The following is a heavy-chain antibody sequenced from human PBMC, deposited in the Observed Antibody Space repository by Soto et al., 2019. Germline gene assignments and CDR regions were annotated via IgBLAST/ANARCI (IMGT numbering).Heavy chain of an antibody. J-gene: IGHJ4*02. CDR1: GFTFGKYA. D-gene: IGHD5-12*01. V-gene: IGHV3-23*01. CDR2: ISGSGGDT. Sequence: GGSLRLSCAASGFTFGKYAMSWVRQAPGKGLEWVSSISGSGGDTFYAGSVKGRFTISRDISKNTLSLQMDSLRAEDTAVYYCAKDRGYTGYDFGYCFDHWGRGSRVTVAS. CDR3: AKDRGYTGYDFGYCFDH.